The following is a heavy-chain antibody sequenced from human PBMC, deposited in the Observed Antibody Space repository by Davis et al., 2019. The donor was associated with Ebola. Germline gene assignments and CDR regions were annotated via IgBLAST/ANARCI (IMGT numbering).Heavy chain of an antibody. D-gene: IGHD6-6*01. J-gene: IGHJ4*02. CDR2: INHSGST. CDR1: GGSFSGYY. Sequence: PSETLSLTCAVYGGSFSGYYWSWIRQPPGKGLEWIGEINHSGSTNYNPSLKSRVTISVDTSKNQFSLKLSSVTAADTAVYYCARGRYSSSCVDYWGQGTLVTVSS. CDR3: ARGRYSSSCVDY. V-gene: IGHV4-34*01.